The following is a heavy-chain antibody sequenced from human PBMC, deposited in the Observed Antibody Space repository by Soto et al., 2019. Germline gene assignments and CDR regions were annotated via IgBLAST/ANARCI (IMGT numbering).Heavy chain of an antibody. J-gene: IGHJ3*02. Sequence: QVQLVESGGCVVQPGRSLRLSCAASGFTFSSYGMHWVRQAPGKGLEWVAVISYDGSNKYYADSVKGRFTISRDNSKNTLYLQMNSLRAEDTAVYYCAKGLMRLYDAFDIWGQGTMVTVSS. D-gene: IGHD6-19*01. CDR3: AKGLMRLYDAFDI. V-gene: IGHV3-30*18. CDR2: ISYDGSNK. CDR1: GFTFSSYG.